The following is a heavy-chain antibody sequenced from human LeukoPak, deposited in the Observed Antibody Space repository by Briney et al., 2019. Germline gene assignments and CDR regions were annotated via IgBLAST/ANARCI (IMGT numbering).Heavy chain of an antibody. Sequence: SETLSLTCTVSGYSISSGFYWGWIRQPPGKGLKWIGSIYHSGSTHYNSSLKSRVTISVDTSKNQFSLKLSSVTAADTAVYYCAREGKKTLGYDINWGQGTLATVSS. V-gene: IGHV4-38-2*02. CDR2: IYHSGST. CDR1: GYSISSGFY. CDR3: AREGKKTLGYDIN. J-gene: IGHJ4*02. D-gene: IGHD3-9*01.